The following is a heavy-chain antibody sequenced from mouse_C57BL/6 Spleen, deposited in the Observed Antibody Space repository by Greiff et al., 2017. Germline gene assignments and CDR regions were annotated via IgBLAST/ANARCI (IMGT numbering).Heavy chain of an antibody. D-gene: IGHD2-4*01. J-gene: IGHJ4*01. CDR2: IDPNSGGT. Sequence: QVQLQQPGAELVKPGASVKLSCKASGYTFTSYWMHWVKQRPGRGLEWIGRIDPNSGGTKYNEKFKSKATLTVDKPSSTAYMQLSRLTSEDSAVYYCARWSYDYEAGEAMDYWGQGTSVTVSS. CDR1: GYTFTSYW. CDR3: ARWSYDYEAGEAMDY. V-gene: IGHV1-72*01.